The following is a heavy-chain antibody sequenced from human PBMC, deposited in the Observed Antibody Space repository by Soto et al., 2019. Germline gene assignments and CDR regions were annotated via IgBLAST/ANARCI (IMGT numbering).Heavy chain of an antibody. CDR2: INAGNGNT. J-gene: IGHJ4*02. CDR3: ARAPGTHYYDSSGYYSPFGY. Sequence: GASVKVSCKASGYTFTSYAMHWVRQAPRQRLELMGWINAGNGNTKYSQKFQGRVTITRDTSASTAYMELSSLRSEDTAVYYCARAPGTHYYDSSGYYSPFGYWGQGTLVTVSS. D-gene: IGHD3-22*01. CDR1: GYTFTSYA. V-gene: IGHV1-3*01.